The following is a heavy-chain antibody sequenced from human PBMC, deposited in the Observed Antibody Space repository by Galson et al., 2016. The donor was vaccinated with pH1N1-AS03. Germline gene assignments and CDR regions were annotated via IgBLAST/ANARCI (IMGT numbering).Heavy chain of an antibody. CDR2: INVGNGNT. V-gene: IGHV1-3*01. D-gene: IGHD3-10*01. Sequence: SVKVSCKASGYTFTTYAIHWVRLAPGQSLEWMGRINVGNGNTKYSQNFQGRVTITRDTSASTAYMELSSLRSEDTAGYYCAREWHQLLLIDYWGQGTLVTVSS. J-gene: IGHJ4*02. CDR1: GYTFTTYA. CDR3: AREWHQLLLIDY.